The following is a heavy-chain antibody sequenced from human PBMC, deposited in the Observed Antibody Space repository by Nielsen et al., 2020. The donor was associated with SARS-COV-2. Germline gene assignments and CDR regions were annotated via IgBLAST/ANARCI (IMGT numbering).Heavy chain of an antibody. CDR2: INAGNGNT. Sequence: WVRQAPGQRLEWMGWINAGNGNTKYSQKFQGRVTITRDTSASTVYMELSSLRSEDTAVYYCARDANHYYYHSSDYWYYFDYWGQGTLVTVSS. V-gene: IGHV1-3*01. J-gene: IGHJ4*02. CDR3: ARDANHYYYHSSDYWYYFDY. D-gene: IGHD3-22*01.